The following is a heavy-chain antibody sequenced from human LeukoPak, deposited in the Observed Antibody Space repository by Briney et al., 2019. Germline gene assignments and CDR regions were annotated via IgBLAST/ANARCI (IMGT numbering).Heavy chain of an antibody. V-gene: IGHV3-13*01. CDR3: ARDPGEGYFDY. Sequence: GGSLRLSCAASGFTFSSYDMHWVRQATGKGLEWVSAIGTAGDTYYPGSVKGRFTISRENAKNSLYLQMNSLRAGDTAAYYCARDPGEGYFDYWGQGTLVTVSS. CDR1: GFTFSSYD. D-gene: IGHD3-10*01. J-gene: IGHJ4*02. CDR2: IGTAGDT.